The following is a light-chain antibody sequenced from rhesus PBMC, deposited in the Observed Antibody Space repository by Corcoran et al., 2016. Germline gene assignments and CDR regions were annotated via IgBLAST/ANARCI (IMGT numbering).Light chain of an antibody. Sequence: DIQMTQSPSSLSASVGDRVTITCRASQGISSYLAWYQQKPGKAPKLLVYAASTLQSGVPSRFSGSGSGTDFTRTISSLQPEDFATYYCQQHNSYPLTFGGGTKVELK. CDR1: QGISSY. CDR2: AAS. J-gene: IGKJ4*01. V-gene: IGKV1-25*01. CDR3: QQHNSYPLT.